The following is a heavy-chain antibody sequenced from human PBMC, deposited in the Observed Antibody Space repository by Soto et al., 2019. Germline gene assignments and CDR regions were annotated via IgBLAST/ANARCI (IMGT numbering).Heavy chain of an antibody. CDR3: ARSLRYCSSTSCYTQGRGPFDY. V-gene: IGHV3-33*01. CDR2: IWYDGSNK. CDR1: GFTFSSYG. Sequence: GGSLRLSCAASGFTFSSYGMHWVRQAPGKGLEWVAVIWYDGSNKYYADSVKGRFTISRDNSKNTLYLQMNSLRAEDTAVYYCARSLRYCSSTSCYTQGRGPFDYWGQGTLATVSS. J-gene: IGHJ4*02. D-gene: IGHD2-2*02.